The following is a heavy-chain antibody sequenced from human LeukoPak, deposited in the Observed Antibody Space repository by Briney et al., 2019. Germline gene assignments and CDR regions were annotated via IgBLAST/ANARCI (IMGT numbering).Heavy chain of an antibody. D-gene: IGHD3-22*01. Sequence: GGSLRLSCAASGFTFSDYYMSWIRQAPGKGREWVSYISSSGSTIYYADSVKGRFTISRDNAKNSLYLQMNSLRAEDTAVYYCARDPYYYDSSGIDYWGQGTLVTVSS. CDR2: ISSSGSTI. J-gene: IGHJ4*02. V-gene: IGHV3-11*04. CDR3: ARDPYYYDSSGIDY. CDR1: GFTFSDYY.